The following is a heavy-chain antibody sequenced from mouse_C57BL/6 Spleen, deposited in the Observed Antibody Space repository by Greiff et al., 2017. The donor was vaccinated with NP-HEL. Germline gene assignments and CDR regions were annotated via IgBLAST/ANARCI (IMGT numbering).Heavy chain of an antibody. V-gene: IGHV1-63*01. Sequence: QVHVKQSGAELVRPGTSVKMSCKASGYTFTNYWIGWAKQRPGHGLEWIGDIYPGGGYTNYNEKFKGKATLTADKSSSTAYMQFSSLTSEDSAIYYCARSAGYFDVWGTGTTVTVSS. J-gene: IGHJ1*03. CDR2: IYPGGGYT. CDR3: ARSAGYFDV. CDR1: GYTFTNYW.